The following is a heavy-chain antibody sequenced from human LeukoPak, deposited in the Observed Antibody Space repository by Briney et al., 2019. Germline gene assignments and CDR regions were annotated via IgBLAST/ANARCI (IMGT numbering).Heavy chain of an antibody. D-gene: IGHD2-21*01. V-gene: IGHV3-30-3*01. J-gene: IGHJ3*02. CDR1: GFTFSSYA. Sequence: QPGRSLRLSCAASGFTFSSYAMQWVRQAPGKGLEWVAVISYDGSNKYYADSVKGRFTISRDNAKNSLYLQMNSLRAEDTAVYYCARVLYCGGDCYPDAFDIWGQGTMVTVSS. CDR2: ISYDGSNK. CDR3: ARVLYCGGDCYPDAFDI.